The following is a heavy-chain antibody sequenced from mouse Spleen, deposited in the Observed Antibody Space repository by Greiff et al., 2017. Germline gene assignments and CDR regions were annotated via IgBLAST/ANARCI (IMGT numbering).Heavy chain of an antibody. J-gene: IGHJ3*01. D-gene: IGHD2-1*01. V-gene: IGHV5-12*01. CDR1: GFTFSDYY. CDR3: ARHSHYGNYPFAY. Sequence: DVKLVESGGGLVQPGGSLKLSCAASGFTFSDYYMYWVRQTPEKRLEWVAYISNGGGSTYYPDTVKGRFTISRDNAKNTLYLQMSRLKSEDTAMYYCARHSHYGNYPFAYWGQGTLVTVSA. CDR2: ISNGGGST.